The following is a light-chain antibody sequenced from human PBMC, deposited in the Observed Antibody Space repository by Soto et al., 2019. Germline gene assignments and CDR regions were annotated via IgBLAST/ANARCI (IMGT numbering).Light chain of an antibody. Sequence: DIQVTQSPSSLSASVGDRVTITCRASQSISNSLNWYQQKPGKAPKLLIYKASTLESGVPSRFSGGGIGTEFTLTISSLQPDDFATYYCQHYNSYSEAFGQGAKV. CDR1: QSISNS. J-gene: IGKJ1*01. CDR3: QHYNSYSEA. CDR2: KAS. V-gene: IGKV1-5*03.